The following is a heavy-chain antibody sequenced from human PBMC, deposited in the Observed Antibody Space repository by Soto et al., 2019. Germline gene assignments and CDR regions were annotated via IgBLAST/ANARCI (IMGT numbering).Heavy chain of an antibody. CDR1: GFTFGGSP. V-gene: IGHV3-73*01. CDR2: MRSDSASSSI. Sequence: EAQLVQSGGGLVQPGGSLQLSCAASGFTFGGSPVHWVRQASGKGLEWVGRMRSDSASSSIAYAASVRGMFTLSRDDSKTTGLLQVNILEVEDKAIASCDLQAPRRTGVYSLELWGQGTLVIVSS. CDR3: DLQAPRRTGVYSLEL. D-gene: IGHD2-21*01. J-gene: IGHJ4*02.